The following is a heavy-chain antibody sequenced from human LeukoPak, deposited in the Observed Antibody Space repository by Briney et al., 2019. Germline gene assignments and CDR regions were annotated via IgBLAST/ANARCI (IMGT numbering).Heavy chain of an antibody. CDR2: ISAYNGNT. Sequence: ASVKVSCKASGYTFSSYGISWVRRAPGQGLEWMGWISAYNGNTNYAQKLQGRVTMTTDTSTSTAYMELRSLRSDDTAVYYCARGPYYDILTGATGFSGFRFDPWGQGTLVTVSS. D-gene: IGHD3-9*01. CDR1: GYTFSSYG. CDR3: ARGPYYDILTGATGFSGFRFDP. V-gene: IGHV1-18*01. J-gene: IGHJ5*02.